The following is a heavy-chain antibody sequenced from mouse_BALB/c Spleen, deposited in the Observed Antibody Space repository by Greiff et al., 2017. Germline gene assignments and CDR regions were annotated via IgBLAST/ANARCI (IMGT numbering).Heavy chain of an antibody. CDR3: ARDQLLRLWDY. Sequence: EVQRVESGGGLVKPGGSLKLSCAASGFAFSSYDMSWVRQTPEKRLELVATINSNGGSTYYPDSVKGRFTISRDNAKNTLYLQMSSLKSEDTAMYYCARDQLLRLWDYWGQGTSVTVSS. D-gene: IGHD1-1*01. CDR1: GFAFSSYD. V-gene: IGHV5-6-3*01. CDR2: INSNGGST. J-gene: IGHJ4*01.